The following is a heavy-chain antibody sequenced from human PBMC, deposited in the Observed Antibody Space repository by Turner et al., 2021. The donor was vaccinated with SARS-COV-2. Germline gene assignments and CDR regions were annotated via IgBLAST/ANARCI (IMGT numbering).Heavy chain of an antibody. CDR3: ARVFPTDSSVWYRYYYYYGMDV. CDR2: ITGSSGYI. J-gene: IGHJ6*02. D-gene: IGHD6-19*01. V-gene: IGHV3-21*01. Sequence: EVQLVESGGGLVKPGGSLRLSCAASGFTFSSYSMNWVRRAPGKGLEWVSSITGSSGYIYYADSVKGRFTISRDNAKTSLYLQMNSLRAEDTAVYYCARVFPTDSSVWYRYYYYYGMDVWGQGTTVTVSS. CDR1: GFTFSSYS.